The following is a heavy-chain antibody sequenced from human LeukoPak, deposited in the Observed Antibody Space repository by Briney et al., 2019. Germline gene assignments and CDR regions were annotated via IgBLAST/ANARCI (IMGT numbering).Heavy chain of an antibody. CDR3: ARDQRKYYYYYMDV. CDR2: IYSSGST. J-gene: IGHJ6*03. Sequence: SQTLSLTCTVSGGSISSGSYYWGWIRQPAGKGLEWIGRIYSSGSTNYNPSLKSRVTISVDTSKNQFSLKLSSVTAADTAVYYCARDQRKYYYYYMDVWGKGTTVTVSS. CDR1: GGSISSGSYY. V-gene: IGHV4-61*02.